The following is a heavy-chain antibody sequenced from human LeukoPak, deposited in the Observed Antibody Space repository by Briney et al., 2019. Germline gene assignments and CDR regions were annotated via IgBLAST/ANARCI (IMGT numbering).Heavy chain of an antibody. CDR2: IYPGGST. J-gene: IGHJ5*02. CDR3: ARAGYCSSSSCYTSYWFDP. Sequence: PSETLSLTCTVSGGSISSYYWGWIRQPAGKGLEWIGRIYPGGSTSYNPSLKSRVTMSVDTSKNQFSLKLTSVTAADTAVYYCARAGYCSSSSCYTSYWFDPWGQGTLVTVSS. V-gene: IGHV4-4*07. CDR1: GGSISSYY. D-gene: IGHD2-2*02.